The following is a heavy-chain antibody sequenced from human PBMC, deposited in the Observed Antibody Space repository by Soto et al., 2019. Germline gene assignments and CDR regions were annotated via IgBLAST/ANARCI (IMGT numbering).Heavy chain of an antibody. V-gene: IGHV1-69*13. J-gene: IGHJ3*02. CDR1: GGTFSSYA. CDR2: IIPIFGTA. CDR3: ARYYCGGDCHSAFDI. Sequence: SVKVSCKASGGTFSSYAISWVRQAPGQGLEWMGGIIPIFGTANYAQKFQGRVTITADESTSTAYMELSSLRSEDTAVYYCARYYCGGDCHSAFDIWGQGTMVTVS. D-gene: IGHD2-21*02.